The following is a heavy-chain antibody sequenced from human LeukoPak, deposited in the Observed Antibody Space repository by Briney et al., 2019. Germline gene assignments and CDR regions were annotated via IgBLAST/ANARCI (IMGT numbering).Heavy chain of an antibody. V-gene: IGHV4-61*02. CDR2: IYTSGST. CDR1: GGSISSGSCY. CDR3: AGEWGHYDISGYAHAFDI. D-gene: IGHD3-22*01. Sequence: SETLSLTCTVSGGSISSGSCYWSWIRQPAGKGLEWIGRIYTSGSTNYNPSLKSRVTISVDTSKNQFSLKLRSVTAADTAVYNCAGEWGHYDISGYAHAFDIWGQGTMVTVSS. J-gene: IGHJ3*02.